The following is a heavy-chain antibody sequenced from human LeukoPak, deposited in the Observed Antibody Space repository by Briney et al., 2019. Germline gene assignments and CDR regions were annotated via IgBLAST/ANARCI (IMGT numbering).Heavy chain of an antibody. J-gene: IGHJ5*02. CDR3: ARDKVVVITTNNWFDP. CDR1: GYSISSGYY. V-gene: IGHV4-38-2*02. Sequence: SETLSLTCTVSGYSISSGYYWGWIRQPPGKGLEWIGSINHSGSTYYNPSLKSRVTISVDTSKNQFSLKLSSVTAADTAVYYCARDKVVVITTNNWFDPWGQGTLVTVSS. D-gene: IGHD3-22*01. CDR2: INHSGST.